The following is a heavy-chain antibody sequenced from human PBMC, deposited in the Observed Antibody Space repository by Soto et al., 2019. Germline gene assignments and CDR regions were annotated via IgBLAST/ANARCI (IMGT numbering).Heavy chain of an antibody. V-gene: IGHV3-23*01. Sequence: GSLRLSCAASGFTFSSYAMSWVRQAPGKGLEWVSAISGSGGSTYYADSVKGRFTIPRDNSKNTLYLQMNSLRAEDTAVYYCAKAAGYYYDSSGYYPFDYWGQGTLVTVSS. CDR3: AKAAGYYYDSSGYYPFDY. CDR1: GFTFSSYA. J-gene: IGHJ4*02. D-gene: IGHD3-22*01. CDR2: ISGSGGST.